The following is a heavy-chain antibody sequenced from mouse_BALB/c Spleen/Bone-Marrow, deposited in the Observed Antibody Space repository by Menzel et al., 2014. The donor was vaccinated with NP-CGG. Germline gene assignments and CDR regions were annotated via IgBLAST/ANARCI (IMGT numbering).Heavy chain of an antibody. V-gene: IGHV7-3*02. Sequence: EVQRVESGGGLVQPGGPLRLSCATSGFTFTDYYMSWVRQPPGKALEWLGFIRNKANGYTTEYSASVKGRFTISRDNSQSILYLQMNTLRAEDSATYYCARDEKVRIYWYFDVWGAGTTVTVSS. CDR1: GFTFTDYY. CDR3: ARDEKVRIYWYFDV. J-gene: IGHJ1*01. D-gene: IGHD2-14*01. CDR2: IRNKANGYTT.